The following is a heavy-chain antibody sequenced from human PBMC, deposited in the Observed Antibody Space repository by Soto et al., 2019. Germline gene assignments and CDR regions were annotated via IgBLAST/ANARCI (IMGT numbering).Heavy chain of an antibody. Sequence: QVHLVQSGAEVKKPGASMKVSCTASGYTLTSHHVHWVRQAPGRRLEWMGSINPANGVAQYTARFQGRVIMTRDTSTSTVYMELRCLTSEDTAILYCARGGGVGLDGSAAFDIWGQGTMVTVSS. V-gene: IGHV1-46*01. J-gene: IGHJ3*02. D-gene: IGHD1-1*01. CDR2: INPANGVA. CDR1: GYTLTSHH. CDR3: ARGGGVGLDGSAAFDI.